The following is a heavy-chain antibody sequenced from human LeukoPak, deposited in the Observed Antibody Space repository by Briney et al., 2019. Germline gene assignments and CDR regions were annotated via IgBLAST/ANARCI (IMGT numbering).Heavy chain of an antibody. Sequence: GRSLRLSCAASGFTFSSYGMPWVRQAPGKGLEWVAVISYDGSNKDYADSVKGRFTISRDNSKSTLYLQMNSLRAEDTAVYYCAKELNAAPYYYYYYGMDVWGQGTTVTVSS. CDR3: AKELNAAPYYYYYYGMDV. D-gene: IGHD2-15*01. J-gene: IGHJ6*02. V-gene: IGHV3-30*18. CDR2: ISYDGSNK. CDR1: GFTFSSYG.